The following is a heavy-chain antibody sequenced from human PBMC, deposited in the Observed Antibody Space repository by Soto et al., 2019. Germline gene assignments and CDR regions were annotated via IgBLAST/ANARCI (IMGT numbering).Heavy chain of an antibody. CDR2: ITYSGST. CDR1: GGSISSSTYY. Sequence: QLQLQESGPGLVKPSETLSLTCTVSGGSISSSTYYWGWLRQSPGKGLEWIGSITYSGSTYHNPSLKSRVTISVDTSKNQFSLKLTSVTAADTTVYYCARLGGFDFWSGYGFDYWGQGTLVTVSS. J-gene: IGHJ4*02. CDR3: ARLGGFDFWSGYGFDY. D-gene: IGHD3-3*01. V-gene: IGHV4-39*01.